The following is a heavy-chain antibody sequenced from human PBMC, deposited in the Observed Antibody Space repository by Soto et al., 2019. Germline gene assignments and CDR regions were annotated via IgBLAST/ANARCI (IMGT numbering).Heavy chain of an antibody. D-gene: IGHD6-13*01. J-gene: IGHJ5*02. CDR2: ISSSSSYT. CDR1: GFTFSDYY. Sequence: GSLRLSCAASGFTFSDYYMSWIRQAPGKGREWVSYISSSSSYTNYADSVKGRFTISRDNAKNSLYLQMNSLRAEDTAVYYCARLPLAAAGPYNWFDPWGQGTLVTVSS. V-gene: IGHV3-11*06. CDR3: ARLPLAAAGPYNWFDP.